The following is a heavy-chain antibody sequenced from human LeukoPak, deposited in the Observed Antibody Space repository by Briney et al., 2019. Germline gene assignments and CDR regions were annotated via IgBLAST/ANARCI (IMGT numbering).Heavy chain of an antibody. CDR2: ISSSSSYI. V-gene: IGHV3-21*01. J-gene: IGHJ1*01. Sequence: PGGSLRLSCAASGFTFSSYAMNWVHQAPGKGLEWVSSISSSSSYIYYADSVKGRLTISRDNAKNSLYLQMNSLRAEDTAVYYCARNYDSSGRKYFQHWGQGTLVTVSS. CDR3: ARNYDSSGRKYFQH. D-gene: IGHD3-22*01. CDR1: GFTFSSYA.